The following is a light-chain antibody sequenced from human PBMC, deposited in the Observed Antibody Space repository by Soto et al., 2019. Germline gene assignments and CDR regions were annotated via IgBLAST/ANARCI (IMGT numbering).Light chain of an antibody. J-gene: IGKJ1*01. CDR1: QSVSSSY. V-gene: IGKV3-20*01. Sequence: EIVLTQSPGTLPLSPGERATLSCRASQSVSSSYLAWYQQKPGQAPRLLMYGASSRAIGIPDRFSGSGSGTDFTLTISRLEPEDFAVYYCQQYGSSPTTFGQGTKVEIK. CDR2: GAS. CDR3: QQYGSSPTT.